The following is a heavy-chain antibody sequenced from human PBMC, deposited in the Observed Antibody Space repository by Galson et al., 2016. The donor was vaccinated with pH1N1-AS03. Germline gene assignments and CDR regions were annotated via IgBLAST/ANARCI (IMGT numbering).Heavy chain of an antibody. D-gene: IGHD3-22*01. J-gene: IGHJ3*02. CDR3: ARSRSPDYYDSSTYRPDAFDI. CDR2: ISSSGNYK. V-gene: IGHV3-21*01. Sequence: QAPGKGLEWVSSISSSGNYKYYADSVKGRFTVSRDNAMNSLYLQMNSLRAEDTALYYCARSRSPDYYDSSTYRPDAFDIWGQGTMVTVSS.